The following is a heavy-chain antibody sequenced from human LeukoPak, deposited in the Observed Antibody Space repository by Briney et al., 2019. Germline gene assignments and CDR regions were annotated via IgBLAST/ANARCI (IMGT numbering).Heavy chain of an antibody. CDR3: ARDGGSSWYFDY. D-gene: IGHD6-13*01. Sequence: SETLSLTCVVSGGSIITNDYWWGWIRQPPGKGLEWIGTIDHAGTTFYNVSLKSRVTISVDTPNNQFSLRLNSVGAADTAVYYCARDGGSSWYFDYWGQGTLATVSS. CDR2: IDHAGTT. J-gene: IGHJ4*02. V-gene: IGHV4-39*02. CDR1: GGSIITNDYW.